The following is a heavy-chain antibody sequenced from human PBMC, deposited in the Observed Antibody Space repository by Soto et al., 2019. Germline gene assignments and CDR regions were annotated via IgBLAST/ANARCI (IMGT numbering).Heavy chain of an antibody. CDR1: GFTFSSYA. CDR2: ISYDGSNK. V-gene: IGHV3-30-3*01. J-gene: IGHJ4*02. Sequence: PGGSLRLSCAASGFTFSSYAMHWVRQAPGKGLEWVAVISYDGSNKYYADSVKGRFTISRDNSKNTLYLQMNSLRAEDTAVYYCAHGTYFAYWGQGTLVTVSS. CDR3: AHGTYFAY.